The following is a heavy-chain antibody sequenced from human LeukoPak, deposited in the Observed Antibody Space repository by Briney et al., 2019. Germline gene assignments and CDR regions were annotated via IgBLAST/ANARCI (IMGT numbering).Heavy chain of an antibody. CDR1: GFTVSSNY. CDR2: IYSGGST. D-gene: IGHD3-22*01. Sequence: PGGSLRLSCAASGFTVSSNYMSWVRQDPGKGLEWVSVIYSGGSTYYADSVKGRFTISRDNSKNTLYLQMNSLRAEDTAVYYCARDYPTSSYYDSSGYPLIDYWGQGTLVTVSS. V-gene: IGHV3-66*01. CDR3: ARDYPTSSYYDSSGYPLIDY. J-gene: IGHJ4*02.